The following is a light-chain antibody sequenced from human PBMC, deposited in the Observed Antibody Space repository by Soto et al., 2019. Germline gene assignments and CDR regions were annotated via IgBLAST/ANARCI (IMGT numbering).Light chain of an antibody. CDR3: SSYTGSSTLYV. CDR2: EVT. CDR1: SSDVGTYNY. J-gene: IGLJ1*01. Sequence: QSALTQPASVSGSPGQSITISCTGTSSDVGTYNYVSWYQQHPGKAPKVMIYEVTYRPSGVPNRFSGSKSGNTASLTISGLQAEDEAEYYCSSYTGSSTLYVFGTGTKVTVL. V-gene: IGLV2-14*01.